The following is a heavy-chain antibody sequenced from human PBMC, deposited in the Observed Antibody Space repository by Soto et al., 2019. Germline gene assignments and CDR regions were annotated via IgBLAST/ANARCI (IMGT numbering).Heavy chain of an antibody. J-gene: IGHJ4*02. CDR3: ARGRYGDY. D-gene: IGHD1-1*01. V-gene: IGHV1-18*01. CDR1: GDTFTSYG. CDR2: ISAHNGNT. Sequence: QVHLVQSGAEVKKPGASVKVSCKASGDTFTSYGITWVRQAPGQGLEWMGWISAHNGNTDYAQKRQGRVIVTRDTSTSTAYMELRSLISGDTAVYYCARGRYGDYWGQGALVTVSS.